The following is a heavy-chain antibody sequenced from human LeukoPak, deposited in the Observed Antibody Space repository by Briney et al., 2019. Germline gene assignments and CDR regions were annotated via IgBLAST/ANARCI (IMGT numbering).Heavy chain of an antibody. V-gene: IGHV4-30-4*01. CDR1: GGSVSSGGYD. Sequence: SECLSLACTVSGGSVSSGGYDWSWLRQPPGKGLGWIGCIYYSGSTYSNPALKRRVSISADTSKIQFSLKLSSVTAADTAVYYCARELANWGSPFDYWGQGTLVTVSS. J-gene: IGHJ4*02. D-gene: IGHD7-27*01. CDR3: ARELANWGSPFDY. CDR2: IYYSGST.